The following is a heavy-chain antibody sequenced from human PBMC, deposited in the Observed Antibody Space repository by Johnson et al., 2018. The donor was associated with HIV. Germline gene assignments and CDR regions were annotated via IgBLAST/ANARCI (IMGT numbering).Heavy chain of an antibody. CDR1: GFTFSNYA. CDR3: AKDVGNYWPNAFGI. V-gene: IGHV3-30*02. J-gene: IGHJ3*02. D-gene: IGHD3-22*01. CDR2: IRYDGSGK. Sequence: QVQLVESGGGVVQPGRSLRLSCAASGFTFSNYAMHWVRQAPGKGLDWVTFIRYDGSGKYYADSVNGRFTISRDNSKNTLYLQMNSLRAEDTAVYYCAKDVGNYWPNAFGIWGQGTTVTVSS.